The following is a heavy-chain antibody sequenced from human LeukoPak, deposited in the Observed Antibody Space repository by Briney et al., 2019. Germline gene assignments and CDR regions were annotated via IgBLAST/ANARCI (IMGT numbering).Heavy chain of an antibody. D-gene: IGHD2-15*01. CDR3: ARGGGGGGAFDI. CDR1: GFTFSSYG. J-gene: IGHJ3*02. CDR2: IWYDGNNK. V-gene: IGHV3-33*01. Sequence: GRSLRLSCAASGFTFSSYGMHWVRQAPGKGLEWVAIIWYDGNNKYSTDSVKGRFTISGDNSKNTLYLQMNSLRAEDTAVYYCARGGGGGGAFDIWGQGTMVTVSS.